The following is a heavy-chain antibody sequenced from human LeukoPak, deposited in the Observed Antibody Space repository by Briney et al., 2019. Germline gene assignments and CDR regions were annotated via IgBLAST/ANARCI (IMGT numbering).Heavy chain of an antibody. J-gene: IGHJ4*02. V-gene: IGHV4-4*09. CDR1: GVSINRFY. Sequence: PSETLSLTCTTSGVSINRFYWSWVRQPPGKGLEWIGNIYSGVPTYFNPSLKSRVTISADTSKNQFSLNLTSVTAADTAMYYCVRTTGWPGFDYWGQGILVTVSS. CDR3: VRTTGWPGFDY. CDR2: IYSGVPT. D-gene: IGHD1-1*01.